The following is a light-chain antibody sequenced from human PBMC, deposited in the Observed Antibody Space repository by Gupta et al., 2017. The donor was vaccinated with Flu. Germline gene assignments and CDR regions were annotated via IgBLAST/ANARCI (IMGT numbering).Light chain of an antibody. CDR1: QSISSW. J-gene: IGKJ1*01. CDR3: QQYNSYPWT. Sequence: GDRVTLTCRASQSISSWLAWYQQKPGKAPKLLIYKASSLESGVPSRFSGSGSRTEFTLTISSLQPDDFATYYCQQYNSYPWTFGQGTKVEIK. CDR2: KAS. V-gene: IGKV1-5*03.